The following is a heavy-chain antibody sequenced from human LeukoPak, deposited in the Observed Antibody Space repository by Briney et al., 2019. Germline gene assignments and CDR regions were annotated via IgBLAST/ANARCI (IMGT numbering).Heavy chain of an antibody. CDR3: AKVFGAVAGIWDAFDI. D-gene: IGHD6-19*01. CDR2: ISGSGGST. Sequence: GGSLRLSCAASGFTFSSYEMNWVRQAPGKGLEWVSAISGSGGSTYYADSVKGRFTISRDNSKNTLYLQMNSLRAEDTAVYYCAKVFGAVAGIWDAFDIWGQGTMVTVSS. V-gene: IGHV3-23*01. CDR1: GFTFSSYE. J-gene: IGHJ3*02.